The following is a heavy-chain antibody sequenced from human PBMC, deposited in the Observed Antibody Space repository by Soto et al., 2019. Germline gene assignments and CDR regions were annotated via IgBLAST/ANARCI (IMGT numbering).Heavy chain of an antibody. Sequence: KLPETLSLTCTVSGGSISSYYWSWIRQPPGKGLEWIGYIYYSGSTNYNPSLKSRVTISVDTSKNQFSLKLSSVTAADTAVYYCARDIAYGDYFDYGGQSTLVTGSS. CDR3: ARDIAYGDYFDY. CDR2: IYYSGST. D-gene: IGHD4-17*01. J-gene: IGHJ4*02. CDR1: GGSISSYY. V-gene: IGHV4-59*01.